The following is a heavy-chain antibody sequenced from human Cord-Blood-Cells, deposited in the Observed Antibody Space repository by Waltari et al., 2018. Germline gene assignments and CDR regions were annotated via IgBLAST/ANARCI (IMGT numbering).Heavy chain of an antibody. J-gene: IGHJ4*02. Sequence: QVQLVESGGGVVQPGRSLRLSCAASGFTFSTYGMHWVRQAPGKGLEGVAVISYDGSNKYYADSVKGRFTISRDNSKNTLYLQMNSLRAEDTAVYYCAKTGGDYWGQGTLVTVSS. CDR2: ISYDGSNK. CDR1: GFTFSTYG. D-gene: IGHD1-26*01. V-gene: IGHV3-30*18. CDR3: AKTGGDY.